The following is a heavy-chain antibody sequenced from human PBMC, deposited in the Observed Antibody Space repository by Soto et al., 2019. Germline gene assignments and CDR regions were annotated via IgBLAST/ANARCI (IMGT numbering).Heavy chain of an antibody. CDR1: GFTFSSYA. CDR2: ISYDGSNK. Sequence: GGSLRLSCAASGFTFSSYAMHWVRQAPGKGLEWVAVISYDGSNKYYADSVKGRFTISRDNSKNTLYLQMNSLRAEDTAVYYCARDLRYYDSSGYYTNFDYWGQGTLVTVSS. D-gene: IGHD3-22*01. CDR3: ARDLRYYDSSGYYTNFDY. J-gene: IGHJ4*02. V-gene: IGHV3-30-3*01.